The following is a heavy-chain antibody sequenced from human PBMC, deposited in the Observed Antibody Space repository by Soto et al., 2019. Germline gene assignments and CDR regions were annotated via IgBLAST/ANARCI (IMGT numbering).Heavy chain of an antibody. J-gene: IGHJ3*01. CDR2: ISDGGDLT. CDR3: ARRAFGSSRSFDL. D-gene: IGHD6-6*01. CDR1: GFAFSSHP. V-gene: IGHV3-23*01. Sequence: LRLSCAASGFAFSSHPMSWVRQAPERGLEWVSGISDGGDLTYNADSVKGRFTISRDNSKNILFLQMNSLRAEDTALYYCARRAFGSSRSFDLWGQGTMVTVSS.